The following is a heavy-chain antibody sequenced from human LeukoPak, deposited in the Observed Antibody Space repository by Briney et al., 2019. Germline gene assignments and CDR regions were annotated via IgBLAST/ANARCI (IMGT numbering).Heavy chain of an antibody. CDR3: ARDIAVAGRGFDY. V-gene: IGHV3-7*01. D-gene: IGHD6-19*01. J-gene: IGHJ4*02. Sequence: GGSLRLSCAASGFTFSSYAMSWVRQAPGKGLEWVANIKQDGSEKYYVDSVKGRFTISRDNAKNSLYLQMNSLRAEDTAVYYCARDIAVAGRGFDYWGQGTLVTVSS. CDR2: IKQDGSEK. CDR1: GFTFSSYA.